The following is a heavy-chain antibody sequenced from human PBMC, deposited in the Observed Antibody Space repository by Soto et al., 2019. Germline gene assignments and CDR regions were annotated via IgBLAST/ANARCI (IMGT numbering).Heavy chain of an antibody. CDR2: IIPILGIA. CDR3: ARDTNCSGGSCYSYYYYYYMDV. Sequence: ASVKVSCKASGGTFSSYTISWVRQAPGQGLEWMGRIIPILGIANYAQKFQGRVTITADKSTSTAYMELSSLRSEDTAVYYCARDTNCSGGSCYSYYYYYYMDVWGKGTTVTV. J-gene: IGHJ6*03. CDR1: GGTFSSYT. V-gene: IGHV1-69*04. D-gene: IGHD2-15*01.